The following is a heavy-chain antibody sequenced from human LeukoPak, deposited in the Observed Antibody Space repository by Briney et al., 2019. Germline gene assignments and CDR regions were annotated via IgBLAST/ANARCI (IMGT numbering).Heavy chain of an antibody. D-gene: IGHD1-1*01. CDR1: GYTFTSYY. J-gene: IGHJ6*02. V-gene: IGHV1-8*02. CDR2: MNPNSGNT. Sequence: GASVKVSCKASGYTFTSYYMHWVRQAPGQGLEWMGWMNPNSGNTGYAQKFQGRVTMTRNTSISTAYMELSSLRSEDTAVYYCAARVRYGMDVWGQGTTVTVSS. CDR3: AARVRYGMDV.